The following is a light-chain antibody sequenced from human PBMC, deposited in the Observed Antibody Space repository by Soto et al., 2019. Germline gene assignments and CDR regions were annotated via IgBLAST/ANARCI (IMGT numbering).Light chain of an antibody. CDR3: QQSYVTPRS. V-gene: IGKV1-39*01. CDR1: QTISSY. Sequence: DIQLTQSPSSLSASVGDRVTLPRRASQTISSYFNWYQHKPGKAPQLLIYAASRLQSGVPSRFSGSGSGTDFTLTISSLQPEDFATYYCQQSYVTPRSFGGGTK. CDR2: AAS. J-gene: IGKJ4*01.